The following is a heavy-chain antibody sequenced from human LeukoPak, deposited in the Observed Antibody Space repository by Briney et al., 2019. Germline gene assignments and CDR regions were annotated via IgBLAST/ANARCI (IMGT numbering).Heavy chain of an antibody. CDR3: ALIVGATGPNSGHFDY. V-gene: IGHV1-24*01. J-gene: IGHJ4*02. CDR2: FDPEDGET. CDR1: GYTLTELS. D-gene: IGHD1-26*01. Sequence: GASVKVSCKVSGYTLTELSMHWVRQAPGKGLEWMGGFDPEDGETIYAQKSQGRVTMTEDTSTDTAYMELSSLRSEDTAVYYCALIVGATGPNSGHFDYWGQGTLVTVSS.